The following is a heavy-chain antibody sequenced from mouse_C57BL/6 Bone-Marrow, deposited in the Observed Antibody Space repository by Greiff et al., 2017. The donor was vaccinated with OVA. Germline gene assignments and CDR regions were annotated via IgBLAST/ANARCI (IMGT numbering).Heavy chain of an antibody. Sequence: EVKLMESGGGLVKPGGSLKLSCAASGFTFSSYAMPWVRQTPEKRLEWVATISDGGSYTYYPDNVKGRFTISRDNAKNNLYLQMSHLKSEDTAMYYCARDAGSRDYAMDYWGQGTSVTVSS. CDR3: ARDAGSRDYAMDY. V-gene: IGHV5-4*01. J-gene: IGHJ4*01. CDR1: GFTFSSYA. CDR2: ISDGGSYT. D-gene: IGHD1-1*01.